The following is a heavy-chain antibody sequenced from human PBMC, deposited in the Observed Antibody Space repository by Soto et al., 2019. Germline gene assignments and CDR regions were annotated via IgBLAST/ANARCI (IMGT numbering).Heavy chain of an antibody. J-gene: IGHJ4*02. CDR3: AVGRVTRPGSTFDY. V-gene: IGHV4-59*13. Sequence: KTSETLSLTCTVSGASIINFSWNWIRQSPGKELEWIGHIYSSGRTNYNPSLKSRVTISVDSSKNLLSLELRSVTAADTAVYYCAVGRVTRPGSTFDYWGQGSLVTVSS. CDR2: IYSSGRT. CDR1: GASIINFS. D-gene: IGHD2-8*01.